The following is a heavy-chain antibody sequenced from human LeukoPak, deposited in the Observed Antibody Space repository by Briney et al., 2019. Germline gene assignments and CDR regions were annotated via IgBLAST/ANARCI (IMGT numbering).Heavy chain of an antibody. CDR1: GFIFTHYG. Sequence: GGSLRLSCPASGFIFTHYGMHWVRQAPGKGLEWVAFIRYDGGKTHYVDSVKGRFTVSRGNSNKTLYLQMNGLRAEDTAVYYCGRDATDCRITRVHAEGNSRYRVVWVKGTTVTV. CDR3: GRDATDCRITRVHAEGNSRYRVV. V-gene: IGHV3-30*02. J-gene: IGHJ6*03. D-gene: IGHD2-2*01. CDR2: IRYDGGKT.